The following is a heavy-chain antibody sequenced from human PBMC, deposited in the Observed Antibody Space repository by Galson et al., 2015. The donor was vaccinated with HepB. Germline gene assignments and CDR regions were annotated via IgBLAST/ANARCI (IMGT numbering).Heavy chain of an antibody. V-gene: IGHV3-33*01. J-gene: IGHJ3*02. Sequence: SLRLSCAASGFTCSDYGMHWVRQAPGKGLEWVGVIWYDGSNKYYSDSVKDRFTISRDNSKDRMHLEMNSLRAEDTAVYYCVREQYGDDDAFDIWGQGTMVTVSS. CDR2: IWYDGSNK. D-gene: IGHD4-17*01. CDR1: GFTCSDYG. CDR3: VREQYGDDDAFDI.